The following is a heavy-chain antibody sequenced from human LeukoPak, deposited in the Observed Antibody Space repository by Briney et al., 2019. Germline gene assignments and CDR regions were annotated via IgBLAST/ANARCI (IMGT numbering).Heavy chain of an antibody. V-gene: IGHV4-59*01. CDR2: IYYSGNT. CDR3: ARVYYSSSYDYWYFNL. Sequence: SETLSLTCTVSGGSIRSYHWSWIRQPPGKGLEWIGYIYYSGNTNYNPSLKSRLTISIDTSKNQFSLKLSSVTAADTAVYYCARVYYSSSYDYWYFNLWGRGTLVTVSS. D-gene: IGHD6-13*01. CDR1: GGSIRSYH. J-gene: IGHJ2*01.